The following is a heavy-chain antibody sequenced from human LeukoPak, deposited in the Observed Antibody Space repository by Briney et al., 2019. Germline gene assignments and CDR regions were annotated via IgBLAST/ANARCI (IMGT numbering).Heavy chain of an antibody. D-gene: IGHD2-2*01. J-gene: IGHJ5*02. V-gene: IGHV1-2*02. CDR1: GYSFTGYY. CDR2: INPNSGGT. Sequence: ASVKVSCKASGYSFTGYYMHWVRQAPGQGLEWLGWINPNSGGTNYAKKVQGRVTMNRDTSISTAYMELSRLRSDDTAVYYCARGPGFCSSTSCYDNWFDPWGQGTLVTVSS. CDR3: ARGPGFCSSTSCYDNWFDP.